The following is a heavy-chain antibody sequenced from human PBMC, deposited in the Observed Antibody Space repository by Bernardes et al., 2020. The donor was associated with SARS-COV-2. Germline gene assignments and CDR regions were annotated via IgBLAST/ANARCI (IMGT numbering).Heavy chain of an antibody. V-gene: IGHV3-15*01. CDR3: TTDSGSKYGLAY. CDR1: GFTFSTAW. J-gene: IGHJ4*02. D-gene: IGHD1-26*01. CDR2: IKSKIDGGTT. Sequence: GGSLRLSCAASGFTFSTAWMSWVRQAPGKGLEWVGRIKSKIDGGTTDYAAPVRGRFTISRDDSKNTVYLQMNSLKTEDTAVYYCTTDSGSKYGLAYWGQGTLVTVSS.